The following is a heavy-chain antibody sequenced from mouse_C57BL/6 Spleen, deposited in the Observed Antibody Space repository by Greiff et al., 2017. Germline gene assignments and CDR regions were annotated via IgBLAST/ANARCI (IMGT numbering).Heavy chain of an antibody. CDR1: GYAFSSSW. Sequence: ESGPELVKPGASVKISCKASGYAFSSSWMNWVKQRPGKGLEWIGRIYPGDGDTNYNGKFKGKATLTADKSSSTAYMQLSSLTSEDSAVYFCARWDWDGGFAYWGQGTLVTVSA. V-gene: IGHV1-82*01. J-gene: IGHJ3*01. CDR2: IYPGDGDT. CDR3: ARWDWDGGFAY. D-gene: IGHD4-1*01.